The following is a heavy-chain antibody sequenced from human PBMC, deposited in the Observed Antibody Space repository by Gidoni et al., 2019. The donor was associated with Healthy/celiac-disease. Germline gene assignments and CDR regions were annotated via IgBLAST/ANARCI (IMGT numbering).Heavy chain of an antibody. J-gene: IGHJ4*02. CDR2: IKSKTDGGTT. Sequence: EVQLVESGGGLVKPGGSLRLSCAASGFTFSNAWMSWVRQAPGKGLEWVGRIKSKTDGGTTDYAAPVKGRFTISRDDSKNTLYLQMNSLKTEDTAVYYYTTYGVSAGGYFDYWGQGTLVTVSS. D-gene: IGHD4-17*01. CDR1: GFTFSNAW. V-gene: IGHV3-15*01. CDR3: TTYGVSAGGYFDY.